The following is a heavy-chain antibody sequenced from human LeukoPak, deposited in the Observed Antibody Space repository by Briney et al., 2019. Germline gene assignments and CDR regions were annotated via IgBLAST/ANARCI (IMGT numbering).Heavy chain of an antibody. J-gene: IGHJ4*02. D-gene: IGHD6-13*01. CDR2: ITLSSSSI. CDR1: GFSFSNYN. Sequence: GSLRLSCVASGFSFSNYNMNWVRQAPGKGLEWVSYITLSSSSIYYADSVKGRFTISRDNAKNSLYLQMNSLRAEDTAVYYCAREPTYSSSWYTSCDYWGQGTLVTVSS. CDR3: AREPTYSSSWYTSCDY. V-gene: IGHV3-48*01.